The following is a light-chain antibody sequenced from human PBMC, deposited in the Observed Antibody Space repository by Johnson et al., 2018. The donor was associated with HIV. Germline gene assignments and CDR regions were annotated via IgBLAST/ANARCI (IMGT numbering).Light chain of an antibody. V-gene: IGLV1-51*02. Sequence: HSVLTQPPSVSAAPGQKVTISCSGSSSNIGNNYVSWYQQLPRGAPKLLIYENNKRPSGIPDRFSGSKSGTSATLDITGLQSGDEADYYCGTWDSSLSTSVFGTGTKVTVL. CDR2: ENN. CDR1: SSNIGNNY. J-gene: IGLJ1*01. CDR3: GTWDSSLSTSV.